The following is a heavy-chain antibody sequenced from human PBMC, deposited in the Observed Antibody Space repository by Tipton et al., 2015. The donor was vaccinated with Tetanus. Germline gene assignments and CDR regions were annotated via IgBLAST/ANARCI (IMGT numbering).Heavy chain of an antibody. CDR3: ARDSSLGSNSWAFDL. Sequence: TLSLTCSVSGAPVTSGRHHWSWIRLAPGRGLEWIGFVSDSGRTNYNPSVRGRVAISLDTSKNQSSLELTSVTAADTAVYYCARDSSLGSNSWAFDLWGRGTTVTVSS. CDR2: VSDSGRT. CDR1: GAPVTSGRHH. J-gene: IGHJ3*01. V-gene: IGHV4-61*01. D-gene: IGHD4-23*01.